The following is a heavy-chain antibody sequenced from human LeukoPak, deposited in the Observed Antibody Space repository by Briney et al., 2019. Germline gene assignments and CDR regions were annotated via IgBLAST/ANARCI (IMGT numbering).Heavy chain of an antibody. Sequence: PSETLSLTCAVYGGSFSGYYLSWIRQAPGKGLEWVGEINHTGSTNYNPAPKRGRTISLDRSKNQFPLKLRSVTAADTAVSSCASARGDFWSGYYPWDYWGQGTLVTVSS. CDR3: ASARGDFWSGYYPWDY. CDR1: GGSFSGYY. V-gene: IGHV4-34*01. D-gene: IGHD3-3*01. CDR2: INHTGST. J-gene: IGHJ4*02.